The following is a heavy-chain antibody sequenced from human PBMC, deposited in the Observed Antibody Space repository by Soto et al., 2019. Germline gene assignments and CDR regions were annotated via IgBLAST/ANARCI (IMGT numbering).Heavy chain of an antibody. CDR2: IYYTGPT. D-gene: IGHD4-17*01. V-gene: IGHV4-61*01. J-gene: IGHJ4*02. CDR3: ATAGTDYGDYMYFDY. Sequence: PSETLSLTCTVSGGSVSSGTYYWSWIRQPPGKGLEWIGYIYYTGPTNYSPSLKSRVTISVDTSKNQFSLKLNSVTAADTAVYYCATAGTDYGDYMYFDYWGQGTLVTVSS. CDR1: GGSVSSGTYY.